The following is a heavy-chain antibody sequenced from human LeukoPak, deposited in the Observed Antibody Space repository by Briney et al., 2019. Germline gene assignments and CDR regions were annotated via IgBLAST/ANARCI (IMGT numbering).Heavy chain of an antibody. CDR3: ARVSPPGFFDY. D-gene: IGHD3-9*01. CDR2: ISSSSTYI. V-gene: IGHV3-21*01. Sequence: GGSLRLSCAASGFTLSNAWMGWVRQAPGKGLEWVSSISSSSTYIYYADSVKGRFTISRDNAKNSLYLQLNSLRAEDTAVYYCARVSPPGFFDYWGQGTLVTVSS. CDR1: GFTLSNAW. J-gene: IGHJ4*02.